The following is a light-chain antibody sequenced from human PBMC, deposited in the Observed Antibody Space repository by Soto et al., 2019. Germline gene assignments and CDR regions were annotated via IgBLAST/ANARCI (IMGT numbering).Light chain of an antibody. CDR1: QGISNF. CDR2: AAS. Sequence: DIQMTQCPSSLYASVGDRVTITCRASQGISNFLAWYQQKPGKVPKLLISAASTLQSGVPSRFSGSGSGTDFTLTITSLQPEDVATYYCQKYSSVITFGQGTRLEI. CDR3: QKYSSVIT. J-gene: IGKJ5*01. V-gene: IGKV1-27*01.